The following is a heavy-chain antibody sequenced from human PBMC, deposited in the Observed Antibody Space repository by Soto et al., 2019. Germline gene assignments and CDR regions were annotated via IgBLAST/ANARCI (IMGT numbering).Heavy chain of an antibody. V-gene: IGHV5-51*01. CDR1: GYSFTNYW. CDR2: IYPGDSDT. Sequence: PGESLKISCKGSGYSFTNYWIGWVRQMPGKGLEWMGIIYPGDSDTRYSPSFQGQVTISADNSKNTLYLQMNSLSSEDTAVHHCAREVYYDFWSGFNTHPYYFDDWGQGTLVTVSS. CDR3: AREVYYDFWSGFNTHPYYFDD. J-gene: IGHJ4*02. D-gene: IGHD3-3*01.